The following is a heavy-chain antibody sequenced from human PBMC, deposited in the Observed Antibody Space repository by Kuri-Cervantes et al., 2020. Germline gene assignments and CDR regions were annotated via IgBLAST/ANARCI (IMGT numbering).Heavy chain of an antibody. Sequence: GESLKISCAASGFTFSSYSMNWVRQAPGEGLEWVSYISSSSSTIYYADSVKGRFTISRDNAKNSLYLQMNSLRAEDTAVYYCARGSNYYDSSGYYSAYAFDIWGQGTMVTVSS. CDR2: ISSSSSTI. CDR3: ARGSNYYDSSGYYSAYAFDI. D-gene: IGHD3-22*01. J-gene: IGHJ3*02. CDR1: GFTFSSYS. V-gene: IGHV3-48*01.